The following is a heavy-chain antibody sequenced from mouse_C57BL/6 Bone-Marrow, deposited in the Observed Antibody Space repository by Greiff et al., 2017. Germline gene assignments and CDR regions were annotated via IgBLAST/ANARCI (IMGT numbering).Heavy chain of an antibody. J-gene: IGHJ3*01. Sequence: EVQGVESGGDLVKPGGSLKLSCAASGFTFSSYGMSWVHQTPDKRLEWVATISSGGSYTYYPDSVKGRFTISRDNAKNTLYLQMSSLKSEDTAMYYCARNSGSSWFAYWGQGTLVTVSA. CDR3: ARNSGSSWFAY. CDR1: GFTFSSYG. CDR2: ISSGGSYT. V-gene: IGHV5-6*01. D-gene: IGHD1-1*01.